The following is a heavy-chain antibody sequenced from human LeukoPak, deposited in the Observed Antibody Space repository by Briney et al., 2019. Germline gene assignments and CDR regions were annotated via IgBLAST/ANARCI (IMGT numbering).Heavy chain of an antibody. J-gene: IGHJ5*02. D-gene: IGHD6-6*01. V-gene: IGHV3-7*01. CDR1: GFTFSSYW. Sequence: GGSLRLSCAASGFTFSSYWMSWVRQAPGKGLEWVANIKQDGSEKYYVDSVKGRFTISRDNAKNSLYLQMNNLRAEDTAVYYCAGEYRSSSWRGDWFDPWGQGTLVTVSS. CDR2: IKQDGSEK. CDR3: AGEYRSSSWRGDWFDP.